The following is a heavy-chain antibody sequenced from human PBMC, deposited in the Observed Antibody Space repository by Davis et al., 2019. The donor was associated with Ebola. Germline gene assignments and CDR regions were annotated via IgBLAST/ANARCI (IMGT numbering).Heavy chain of an antibody. D-gene: IGHD5-18*01. CDR2: INPSGGST. J-gene: IGHJ4*02. CDR1: GYTFTSYA. CDR3: ARSSAMALYFDY. V-gene: IGHV1-46*01. Sequence: ASVKVSCKASGYTFTSYAMHWVRQAPGQGLEWMGIINPSGGSTSYAQKFQGRVTMTRDTSTSTVYMELSSLRSEDTAVYYCARSSAMALYFDYWGQGTLVTVSS.